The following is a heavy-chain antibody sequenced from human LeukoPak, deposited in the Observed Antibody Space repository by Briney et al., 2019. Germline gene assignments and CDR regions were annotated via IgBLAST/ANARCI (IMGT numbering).Heavy chain of an antibody. Sequence: GASVRVSCKASGYTFTSYGITWVRQTPGQGLEWMGWISAYNGDTNYAQKLQGRVTMTTDTSTSTAYMELRSLRSDDTAVYYCARRLIAVAGPDYWGQGTLVTVSS. D-gene: IGHD6-19*01. CDR1: GYTFTSYG. CDR2: ISAYNGDT. V-gene: IGHV1-18*01. CDR3: ARRLIAVAGPDY. J-gene: IGHJ4*02.